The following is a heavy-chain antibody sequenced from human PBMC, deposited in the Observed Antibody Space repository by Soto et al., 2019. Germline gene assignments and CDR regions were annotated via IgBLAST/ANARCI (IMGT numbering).Heavy chain of an antibody. D-gene: IGHD2-2*01. CDR1: GGTFSSYA. J-gene: IGHJ6*02. CDR2: IIPIFGTA. V-gene: IGHV1-69*05. Sequence: QVQLVQSGAEVKKPGSSVKVSCKASGGTFSSYAISWVRQAPGQGLEWMGGIIPIFGTANYAQKFQGRVTXPXAXSXXTAYRELSSLISADTAVYYCARHVPAAGYYYGMDVWGQGAPVTVSS. CDR3: ARHVPAAGYYYGMDV.